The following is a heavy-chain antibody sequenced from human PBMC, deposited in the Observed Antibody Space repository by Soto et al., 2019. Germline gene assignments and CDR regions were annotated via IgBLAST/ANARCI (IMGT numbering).Heavy chain of an antibody. Sequence: GGSLRLSCAASGFTFTSHAMSWVRQAPGKGLEWVSGLSGSGGSTYYADSVNGRFTISRDNSRNTLYLQMNSLRAEDTAIYYCAKGLRPGYAFDIWGQGTMVTVSS. V-gene: IGHV3-23*01. CDR2: LSGSGGST. CDR3: AKGLRPGYAFDI. CDR1: GFTFTSHA. J-gene: IGHJ3*02.